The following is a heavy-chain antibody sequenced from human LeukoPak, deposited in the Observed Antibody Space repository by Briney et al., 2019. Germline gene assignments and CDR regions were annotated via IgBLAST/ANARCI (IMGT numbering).Heavy chain of an antibody. Sequence: ASETLSLTCTVSGGSISSYYWSWIRQPPGKGLEWIGYIYYSGSTNYNPSLKSRVTISVDTSKNQFSLKLSSVTAADTAVYYCARFGSNPCYFDYWGQGTLVTVSS. CDR1: GGSISSYY. V-gene: IGHV4-59*08. D-gene: IGHD3-10*01. J-gene: IGHJ4*02. CDR2: IYYSGST. CDR3: ARFGSNPCYFDY.